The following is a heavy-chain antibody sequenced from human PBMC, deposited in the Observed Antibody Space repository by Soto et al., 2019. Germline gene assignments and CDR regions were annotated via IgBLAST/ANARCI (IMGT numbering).Heavy chain of an antibody. Sequence: ETLSLTCPFSGGSISSYYWIWLRPPPGKGLGWIGYIYYSGSTNYNPSLKSRVTISVDTSKNQFSLKLSSVTAADTAVYYCARLPWGGSDAFDIWGQGTMVTVS. J-gene: IGHJ3*02. CDR2: IYYSGST. CDR1: GGSISSYY. D-gene: IGHD3-16*01. V-gene: IGHV4-59*01. CDR3: ARLPWGGSDAFDI.